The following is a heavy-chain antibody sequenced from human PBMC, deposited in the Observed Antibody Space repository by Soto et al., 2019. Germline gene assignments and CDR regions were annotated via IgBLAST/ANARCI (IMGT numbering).Heavy chain of an antibody. Sequence: PSETLSLTCAVYGGSFSGYYWSWIRQPPGKGLEWIGEINHSGSTNYNPSLKSRVTISVDTSKNQFSLKLSSVTAADTAVYYCARRSYYYGSGSSLRYFDYWGQGTLVTVSS. CDR3: ARRSYYYGSGSSLRYFDY. CDR2: INHSGST. V-gene: IGHV4-34*01. D-gene: IGHD3-10*01. CDR1: GGSFSGYY. J-gene: IGHJ4*02.